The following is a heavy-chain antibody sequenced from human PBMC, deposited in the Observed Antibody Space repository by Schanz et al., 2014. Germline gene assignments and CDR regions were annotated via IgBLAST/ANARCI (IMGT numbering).Heavy chain of an antibody. CDR2: INTANGNA. D-gene: IGHD2-21*01. V-gene: IGHV1-3*04. CDR1: GYPFSSHG. Sequence: QVQLVQSGAEVKKPGASVKVSCKASGYPFSSHGIHWLRQAPGQSLEWMGWINTANGNAKYSANFQARVTITRGTSATTAYMELTNLRSEDTAVYYCARDLPYCDGGKCYSDGFDIWGQGTLVTISS. CDR3: ARDLPYCDGGKCYSDGFDI. J-gene: IGHJ3*02.